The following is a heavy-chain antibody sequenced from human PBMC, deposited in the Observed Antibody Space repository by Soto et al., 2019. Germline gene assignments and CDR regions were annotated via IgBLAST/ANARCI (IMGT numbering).Heavy chain of an antibody. Sequence: QLQLQESGPGLVKPSETLSLTCTVSGGSISSSSYYWGWIRQPPGKGLEWIGSIYYSGSTYYNPSLKSRVTISVDTSKNQFSLKLSSVTAADTAVYYCARHVGYSYGGGFDYWGQGTLVTVSS. V-gene: IGHV4-39*01. J-gene: IGHJ4*02. CDR2: IYYSGST. CDR1: GGSISSSSYY. CDR3: ARHVGYSYGGGFDY. D-gene: IGHD5-18*01.